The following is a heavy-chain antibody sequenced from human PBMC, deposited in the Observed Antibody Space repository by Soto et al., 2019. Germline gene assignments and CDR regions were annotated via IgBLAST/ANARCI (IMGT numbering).Heavy chain of an antibody. CDR1: GFTFSSYG. CDR3: ARDQSVLRFPPDV. D-gene: IGHD3-3*01. V-gene: IGHV3-30-3*01. Sequence: GRSLRLSCAASGFTFSSYGMRWVRQAPGKGLEWVAVISYDGSNKYYADSVKGRFTISRDNSKNTLYLQMNSLRAEDTAVYYCARDQSVLRFPPDVWGQGTTVTVSS. CDR2: ISYDGSNK. J-gene: IGHJ6*02.